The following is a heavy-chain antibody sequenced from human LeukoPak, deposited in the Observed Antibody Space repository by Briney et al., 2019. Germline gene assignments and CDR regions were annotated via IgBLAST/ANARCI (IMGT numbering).Heavy chain of an antibody. CDR1: GGSISSYY. J-gene: IGHJ6*03. CDR2: IYYSGST. Sequence: KPSETLSLTCTVSGGSISSYYWSWIRQPPGKGLEWIGYIYYSGSTNYNPSLKSRVTISVDTSKNQFSLKLSSVTAADTAVYYCARGSGGDYLSLWGHYYYYMDVWGKGTTVTISS. D-gene: IGHD4-17*01. CDR3: ARGSGGDYLSLWGHYYYYMDV. V-gene: IGHV4-59*01.